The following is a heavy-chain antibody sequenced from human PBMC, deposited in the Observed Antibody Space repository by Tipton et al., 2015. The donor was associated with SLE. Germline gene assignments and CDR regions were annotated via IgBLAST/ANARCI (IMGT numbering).Heavy chain of an antibody. CDR3: ARGLPEAGAFDY. CDR2: IYYSGST. Sequence: TLSLTCAVYGGSFSGYYWSWIRQHPGKGLEWIGYIYYSGSTYYNPSLKSRVTISVDTSKNQFSLKLSSVTAADTAVYYCARGLPEAGAFDYWGQGTLVTVSS. V-gene: IGHV4-31*11. J-gene: IGHJ4*02. D-gene: IGHD6-19*01. CDR1: GGSFSGYY.